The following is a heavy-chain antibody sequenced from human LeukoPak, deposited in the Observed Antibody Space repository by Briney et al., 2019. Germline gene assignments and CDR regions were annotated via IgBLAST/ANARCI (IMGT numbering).Heavy chain of an antibody. CDR2: ISPSGGST. Sequence: GASVKVSCKASGYTFTSNYMHWVRQAPGQGPEWMGVISPSGGSTTYAQKFQGRVTLTRDMSTSTDYLELSSLRSEDTAVYYCARDRGGRGIAAAGNWFDPWGQGTLVTVSS. V-gene: IGHV1-46*01. J-gene: IGHJ5*02. D-gene: IGHD6-13*01. CDR1: GYTFTSNY. CDR3: ARDRGGRGIAAAGNWFDP.